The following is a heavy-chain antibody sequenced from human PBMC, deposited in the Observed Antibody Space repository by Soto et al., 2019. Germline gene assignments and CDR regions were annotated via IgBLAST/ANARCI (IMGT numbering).Heavy chain of an antibody. J-gene: IGHJ5*01. CDR1: GCTFSDYY. D-gene: IGHD5-18*01. Sequence: GGSLRLSCAASGCTFSDYYMSCIRQAPGKGLEWVSYISSSGSTIYYADSVRGRFTSSRDNAKNSLYLQMNSLRAEDTAVYYCAREETWIQLSDSWGQGTLVTVSS. CDR3: AREETWIQLSDS. V-gene: IGHV3-11*01. CDR2: ISSSGSTI.